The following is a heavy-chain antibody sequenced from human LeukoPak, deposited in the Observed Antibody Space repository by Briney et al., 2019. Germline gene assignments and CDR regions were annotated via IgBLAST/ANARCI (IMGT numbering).Heavy chain of an antibody. J-gene: IGHJ4*02. CDR1: GYSFTSYW. V-gene: IGHV5-51*01. D-gene: IGHD3-22*01. CDR2: IYPGDPDT. Sequence: GESLKISCKGSGYSFTSYWIGWVRQMPGKGLEWMGIIYPGDPDTRYSPSFQGQVTFSADKSISTAYLQWSSLKASDTAMYYCARHGLGYDSSGYYSQPLDYWGREPWSPSPQ. CDR3: ARHGLGYDSSGYYSQPLDY.